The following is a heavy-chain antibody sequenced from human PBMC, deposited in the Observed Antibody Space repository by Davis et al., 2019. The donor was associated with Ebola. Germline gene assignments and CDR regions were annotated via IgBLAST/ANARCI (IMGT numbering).Heavy chain of an antibody. D-gene: IGHD2-15*01. CDR2: INPNSGGT. CDR3: ARDRDIDAFDI. V-gene: IGHV1-2*04. CDR1: GYTFTGYY. J-gene: IGHJ3*02. Sequence: AASVKVSCKASGYTFTGYYMHWVRQAPGQGLEWMGWINPNSGGTNYAQKFQGWVTMTRDTSISTAYMELSRLRSDDTAVYYCARDRDIDAFDIWGQGTMVTVSS.